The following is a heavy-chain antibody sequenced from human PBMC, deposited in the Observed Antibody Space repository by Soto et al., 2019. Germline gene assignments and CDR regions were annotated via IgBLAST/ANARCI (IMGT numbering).Heavy chain of an antibody. V-gene: IGHV3-30*18. Sequence: QVQLVESGGGVVQPGRSLRLSCAASGFTFSTYGMHWVREAPGKGLEWVALISFDGNKKYYADSVQGRFTISRDKSKNTLNLQMNSLRAEDTAVYFCAKEFRDYDSGDYAFDVWGQGTMVTVSS. CDR1: GFTFSTYG. D-gene: IGHD4-17*01. CDR3: AKEFRDYDSGDYAFDV. CDR2: ISFDGNKK. J-gene: IGHJ3*01.